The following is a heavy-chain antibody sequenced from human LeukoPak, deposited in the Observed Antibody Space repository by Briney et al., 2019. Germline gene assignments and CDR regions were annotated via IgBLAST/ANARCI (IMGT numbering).Heavy chain of an antibody. CDR2: ISSSPINI. CDR3: ARELGTSNFDY. D-gene: IGHD7-27*01. V-gene: IGHV3-48*04. J-gene: IGHJ4*02. CDR1: GFTFSDYG. Sequence: GGSLRLSCAASGFTFSDYGMKWVRQAPGKGLEWVSYISSSPINIYYADSVRGRFTISRDNAKNSVFLQMNSLRAEDTAVYYCARELGTSNFDYWGQGTLVTVSS.